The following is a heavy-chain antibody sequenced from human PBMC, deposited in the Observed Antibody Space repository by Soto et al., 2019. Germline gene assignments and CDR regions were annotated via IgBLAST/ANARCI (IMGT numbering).Heavy chain of an antibody. CDR2: ISYDGSNK. Sequence: PGGSLRLSCAASGFTFSSYAMHWVRQAPGKGLEWVAVISYDGSNKYYADSVKGRFTISSDNSKNTLYLQMNRLRAEDTTVYYCAKGAAITIFGVVRSGGMDVWGQGTTVTVSS. D-gene: IGHD3-3*01. CDR3: AKGAAITIFGVVRSGGMDV. CDR1: GFTFSSYA. J-gene: IGHJ6*02. V-gene: IGHV3-30-3*01.